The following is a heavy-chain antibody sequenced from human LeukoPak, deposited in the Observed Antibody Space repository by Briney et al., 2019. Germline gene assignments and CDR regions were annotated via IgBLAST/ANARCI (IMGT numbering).Heavy chain of an antibody. V-gene: IGHV3-23*01. D-gene: IGHD1-26*01. Sequence: GGSLRLSCAASGFTFSSYVMSWVRQAPAKGLEWVSTISASGGSTYYADSVKGRFTISRDNSKNTLSLQMNSLRAEDTAVYYCARGIPGPGKDADFDYWGQGTLVTVSS. CDR3: ARGIPGPGKDADFDY. CDR2: ISASGGST. J-gene: IGHJ4*02. CDR1: GFTFSSYV.